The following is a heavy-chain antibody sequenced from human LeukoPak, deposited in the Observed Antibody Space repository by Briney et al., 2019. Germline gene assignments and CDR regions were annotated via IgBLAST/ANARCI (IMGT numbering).Heavy chain of an antibody. CDR2: IYHSGST. Sequence: SETLSLTCAVSGGSISSGGYSWSWIRQPPGKGLEWIGYIYHSGSTYYNPSLKSRVTISVDRSKNQFSLRLSSVTAADTAVYYCARGPLYDSSGYYYDFDYWGQGTLVTVST. D-gene: IGHD3-22*01. CDR1: GGSISSGGYS. J-gene: IGHJ4*02. CDR3: ARGPLYDSSGYYYDFDY. V-gene: IGHV4-30-2*01.